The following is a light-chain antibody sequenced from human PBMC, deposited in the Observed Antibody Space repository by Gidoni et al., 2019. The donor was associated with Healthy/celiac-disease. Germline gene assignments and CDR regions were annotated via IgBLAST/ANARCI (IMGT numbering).Light chain of an antibody. CDR3: SSYTSSSTLVYV. J-gene: IGLJ1*01. CDR1: SSDVGGYNY. CDR2: EVS. V-gene: IGLV2-14*01. Sequence: QSALTQPASVSGSPGQSITISCTGTSSDVGGYNYVSWYQQHPGKAPKLMIYEVSNRPSGVSNRFSGSKSGNTASLTISGLQAEDEADYYCSSYTSSSTLVYVFGIGTKVTVL.